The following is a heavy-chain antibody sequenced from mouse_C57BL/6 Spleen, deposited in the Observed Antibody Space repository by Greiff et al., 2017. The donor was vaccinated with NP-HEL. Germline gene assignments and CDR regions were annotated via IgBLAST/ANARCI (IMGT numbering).Heavy chain of an antibody. V-gene: IGHV1-47*01. J-gene: IGHJ4*01. CDR1: GYTFTTYP. Sequence: VKLMESGAALVKPGASVTMSCKASGYTFTTYPIEWMKQNHGKSLEWIGNFHPYNDDTKYNEKFKGKATLTVEKSSSTVYLELSRLTSDDSAVYYCARGYDSYAMDYWGQGTSVTVSS. CDR3: ARGYDSYAMDY. D-gene: IGHD2-10*02. CDR2: FHPYNDDT.